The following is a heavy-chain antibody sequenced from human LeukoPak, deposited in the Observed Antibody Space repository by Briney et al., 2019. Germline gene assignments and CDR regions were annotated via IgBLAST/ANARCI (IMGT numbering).Heavy chain of an antibody. J-gene: IGHJ4*02. CDR1: GGSFSGYY. CDR2: INHSGST. D-gene: IGHD2-2*01. Sequence: SQTLSLTCAVYGGSFSGYYWSWIRQPPGKGLEWIGEINHSGSTNYNPSLKSRVTISVDTSKNQFSLKLSSVTAADTAVYYCARGALSRGTSFPFDYWGQGTLVTVSS. V-gene: IGHV4-34*01. CDR3: ARGALSRGTSFPFDY.